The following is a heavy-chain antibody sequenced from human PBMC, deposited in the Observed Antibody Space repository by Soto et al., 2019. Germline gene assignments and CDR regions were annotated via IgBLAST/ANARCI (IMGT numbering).Heavy chain of an antibody. CDR2: IGGRGENT. V-gene: IGHV3-23*01. CDR3: ANYYDSSGYHYGFFQH. J-gene: IGHJ1*01. Sequence: GSLRLSCAASGLTFSNYAMSWVRQAPGKGLEWVSSIGGRGENTYYADSVEGRFTISRDISKNALYLQMNSLRVDDTAVYYCANYYDSSGYHYGFFQHWGQGTLVTVSS. D-gene: IGHD3-22*01. CDR1: GLTFSNYA.